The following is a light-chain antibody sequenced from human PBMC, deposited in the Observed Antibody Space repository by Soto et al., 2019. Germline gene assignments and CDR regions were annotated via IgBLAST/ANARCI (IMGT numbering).Light chain of an antibody. V-gene: IGKV1-39*01. CDR2: AAS. CDR3: QQSYIIPPWT. CDR1: QSISSY. J-gene: IGKJ1*01. Sequence: DIQMTQSPSSLSASVGDRVTITCRASQSISSYLNWYQQKPGKAPKLLIYAASSLQSGVPSRFSGSGSGTDFTLTISSLQPEDFATYYCQQSYIIPPWTFGQGTKVEIK.